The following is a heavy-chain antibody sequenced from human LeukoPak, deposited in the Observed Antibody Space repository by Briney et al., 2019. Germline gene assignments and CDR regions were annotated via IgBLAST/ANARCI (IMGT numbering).Heavy chain of an antibody. CDR2: ISGSNGNT. D-gene: IGHD3-16*01. CDR3: AKDLYTNTWGWFDP. J-gene: IGHJ5*02. Sequence: PGGALRLSCAASVFTFSTYTGSWVRQAPGRGVGWGSAISGSNGNTYYADSVKGRFTISRDDSKNTLFLQMHSLRADDTAVYHCAKDLYTNTWGWFDPWGQGTQVTVSS. V-gene: IGHV3-23*01. CDR1: VFTFSTYT.